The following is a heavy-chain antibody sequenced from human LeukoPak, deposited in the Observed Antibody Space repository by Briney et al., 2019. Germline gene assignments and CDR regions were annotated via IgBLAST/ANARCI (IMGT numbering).Heavy chain of an antibody. D-gene: IGHD6-6*01. CDR2: IYYSGYT. Sequence: SETLSLTCAVSGGSISSGGYSWSWIRQPPGKGLEWIGYIYYSGYTYYNPSLKSRVTISVDTSKNQFSLKLSSVTAADTAMYYCARRHVQYSSSSDPYYFDYWGQGTLVAVSS. V-gene: IGHV4-30-4*07. J-gene: IGHJ4*02. CDR1: GGSISSGGYS. CDR3: ARRHVQYSSSSDPYYFDY.